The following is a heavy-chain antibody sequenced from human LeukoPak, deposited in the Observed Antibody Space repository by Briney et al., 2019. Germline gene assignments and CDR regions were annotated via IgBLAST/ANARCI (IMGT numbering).Heavy chain of an antibody. CDR3: TKSDGYGLIRI. V-gene: IGHV4-39*07. CDR1: GDSIIGYY. D-gene: IGHD3-10*01. J-gene: IGHJ3*02. CDR2: IYYTGNT. Sequence: SSETLSLTCSVSGDSIIGYYWGWIRQPPGKGLEWIGNIYYTGNTYYNSSLKSRVTISLDTSKNQFSLKVISMTAANTAAYYCTKSDGYGLIRICGRGTMVTVSS.